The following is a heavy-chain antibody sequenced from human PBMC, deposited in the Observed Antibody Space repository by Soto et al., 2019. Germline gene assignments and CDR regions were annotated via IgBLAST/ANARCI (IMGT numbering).Heavy chain of an antibody. CDR3: ARSGSGSSNYYGMDV. Sequence: ESGGGVVQPGRSLRLSCAASGFTFSSYGMHWVRQAPGKGLEWVAVISYDGSNKYYADSVKGRFTISRDNSKNTLYLQMNSLRAEDTAVYYCARSGSGSSNYYGMDVWGQGTTVTVSS. D-gene: IGHD1-26*01. V-gene: IGHV3-30*03. J-gene: IGHJ6*02. CDR2: ISYDGSNK. CDR1: GFTFSSYG.